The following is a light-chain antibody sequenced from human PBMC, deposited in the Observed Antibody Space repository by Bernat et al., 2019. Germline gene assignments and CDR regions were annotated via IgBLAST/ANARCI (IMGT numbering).Light chain of an antibody. V-gene: IGKV2-28*01. Sequence: DIVMTQSPLSLPVTPGEPASISCRSSQSLLHRNGYNYLDWYLQKPGQSPQLLIYLGSNQASGVPDRFSGSGSGTDFTLKISRVEAEDVGVYYCMQALQTPPTFGQGTKLETK. CDR2: LGS. CDR3: MQALQTPPT. J-gene: IGKJ2*01. CDR1: QSLLHRNGYNY.